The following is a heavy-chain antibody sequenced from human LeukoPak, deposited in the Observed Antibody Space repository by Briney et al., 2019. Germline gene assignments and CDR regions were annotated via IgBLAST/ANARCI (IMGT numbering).Heavy chain of an antibody. Sequence: SSETLSLTCTVSGGSISSYYWSWIRQPPGKGLEWIGYIYYSGSTNYNPSLKSRVTISVDRSKNQFSLKLSSVTAADTAVYYCARGVMEDIVVVPAAPPGAFDIWGQGTMVTVSS. CDR1: GGSISSYY. V-gene: IGHV4-59*12. CDR3: ARGVMEDIVVVPAAPPGAFDI. J-gene: IGHJ3*02. D-gene: IGHD2-2*01. CDR2: IYYSGST.